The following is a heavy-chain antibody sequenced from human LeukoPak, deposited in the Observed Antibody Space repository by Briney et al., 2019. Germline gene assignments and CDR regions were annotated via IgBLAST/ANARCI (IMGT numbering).Heavy chain of an antibody. CDR1: GFTVSSNY. Sequence: GGSLRLSCAASGFTVSSNYMSWVRQAPGKGLEWVSVIYSGGSTYYADSVKGRFTISRDNSKNTLYLKMSSLRAEDTAVYYCAKVLESGYGALDYWGQGTLVTVSS. CDR2: IYSGGST. D-gene: IGHD5-12*01. V-gene: IGHV3-53*01. CDR3: AKVLESGYGALDY. J-gene: IGHJ4*02.